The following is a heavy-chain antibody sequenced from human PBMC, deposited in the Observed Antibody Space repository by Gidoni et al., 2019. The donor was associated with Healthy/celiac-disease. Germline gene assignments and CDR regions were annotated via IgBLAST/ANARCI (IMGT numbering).Heavy chain of an antibody. Sequence: EVQLVESGGGLVQPGRSLRLSCTASGFTFGDYAMSWFRQAPGKGREWVGFIRSKAYGGTTEYAASVKGRLTISRDDSKSIAYLQMNSLKTEDTAVYYCTRIRRLWFGELLYDYWGQGTLVTVSS. J-gene: IGHJ4*02. CDR1: GFTFGDYA. V-gene: IGHV3-49*03. D-gene: IGHD3-10*01. CDR2: IRSKAYGGTT. CDR3: TRIRRLWFGELLYDY.